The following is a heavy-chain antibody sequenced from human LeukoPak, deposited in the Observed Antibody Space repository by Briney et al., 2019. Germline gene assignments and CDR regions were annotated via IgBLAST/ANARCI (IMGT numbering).Heavy chain of an antibody. D-gene: IGHD2-8*01. J-gene: IGHJ6*03. V-gene: IGHV3-30*02. Sequence: GGSLRLSCAASGFTFSSYAMHWVRQAPGKGLEWVAFIRYDGSNKYYADSVKGRFTISRDNSKNTLYLQMNSLRAEDTAVYYCAKSGQYCTNGVCYSRYYYMDVWGKGTTVTVSS. CDR3: AKSGQYCTNGVCYSRYYYMDV. CDR1: GFTFSSYA. CDR2: IRYDGSNK.